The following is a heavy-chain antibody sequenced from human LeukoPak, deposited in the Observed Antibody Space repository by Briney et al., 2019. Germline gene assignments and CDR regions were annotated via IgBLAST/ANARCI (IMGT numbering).Heavy chain of an antibody. CDR2: IYYSGST. D-gene: IGHD3-22*01. J-gene: IGHJ3*02. CDR3: ARDPGAYYYDSSGYYYVSGAFDI. CDR1: GGSISSSSYY. V-gene: IGHV4-39*07. Sequence: PSETLSLTCTVSGGSISSSSYYWGWIRQPPGKGLEWIGSIYYSGSTYYNPSLKSRVTISVDTSKNQFSLKLSSVTAADTAVYYCARDPGAYYYDSSGYYYVSGAFDIWGQGTMVTVSS.